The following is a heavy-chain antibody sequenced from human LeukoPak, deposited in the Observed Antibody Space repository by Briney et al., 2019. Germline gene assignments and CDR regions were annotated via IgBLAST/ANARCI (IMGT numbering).Heavy chain of an antibody. D-gene: IGHD5-24*01. CDR1: GGTFSSYA. J-gene: IGHJ4*02. Sequence: ASVKVSCKASGGTFSSYAISWVRQATGQGLEWMGWMNPNSGNTGYAQKFQGRVTMTRNTSISTAYMELSSLRSEDTAVYYCARVGRDGYNSHWGQGTLVTVSS. V-gene: IGHV1-8*02. CDR2: MNPNSGNT. CDR3: ARVGRDGYNSH.